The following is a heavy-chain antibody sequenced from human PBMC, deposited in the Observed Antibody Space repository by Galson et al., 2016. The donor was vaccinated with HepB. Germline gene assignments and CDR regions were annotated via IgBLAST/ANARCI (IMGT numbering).Heavy chain of an antibody. Sequence: SGFTFDDYGLTWVCQAPGRGLEWVSGINWNGDSTAYADSVGGRFTISRDNARNSLYLQMNSLRAEDTALYYCARSFFRRTVNWTPFDYWGQGTLVTVSS. CDR2: INWNGDST. CDR1: GFTFDDYG. D-gene: IGHD1-1*01. V-gene: IGHV3-20*03. CDR3: ARSFFRRTVNWTPFDY. J-gene: IGHJ4*02.